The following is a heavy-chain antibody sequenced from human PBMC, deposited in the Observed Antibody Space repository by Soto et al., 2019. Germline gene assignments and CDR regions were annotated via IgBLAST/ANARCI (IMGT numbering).Heavy chain of an antibody. CDR2: IYWDADK. Sequence: QITLKESGPTLVKPTQTLTLTCTFSGFSLSTSGVGVGWIRQPPGKALEWLALIYWDADKRYSPSLKSRLTLTKDTPKNQAVLTLTNMDPVDTATYYCAHNSPINIAAAGPEFDYWGQGTLVTVSS. CDR1: GFSLSTSGVG. CDR3: AHNSPINIAAAGPEFDY. J-gene: IGHJ4*02. V-gene: IGHV2-5*02. D-gene: IGHD6-13*01.